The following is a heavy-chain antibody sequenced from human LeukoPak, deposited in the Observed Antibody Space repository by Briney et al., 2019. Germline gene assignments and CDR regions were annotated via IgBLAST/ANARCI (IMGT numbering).Heavy chain of an antibody. J-gene: IGHJ4*02. Sequence: PGGSLRLSCAASGFTSSDYYMSWIRQAPGKGLGWVSYISSSSSYTNYADSVKGRFTISRDNAKNSLYLQMNSLRAEDTAVYYCAREEGSSWYRSYYFDYWGQGTLVTVSS. D-gene: IGHD6-13*01. CDR2: ISSSSSYT. CDR3: AREEGSSWYRSYYFDY. V-gene: IGHV3-11*05. CDR1: GFTSSDYY.